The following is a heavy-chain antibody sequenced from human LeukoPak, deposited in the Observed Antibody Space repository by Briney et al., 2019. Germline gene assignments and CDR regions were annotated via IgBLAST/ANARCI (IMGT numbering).Heavy chain of an antibody. CDR3: AREDYCSGGSCYSGYFQH. Sequence: SETLSLTCTVSGGSISSYYWSWIRQPPGKGLEWIGEINHSGSTNYNPSLKSRVTISVDTSKNQFSLKLSSVTAADTAVYYCAREDYCSGGSCYSGYFQHWGQGTLVTVSS. V-gene: IGHV4-34*01. D-gene: IGHD2-15*01. CDR1: GGSISSYY. J-gene: IGHJ1*01. CDR2: INHSGST.